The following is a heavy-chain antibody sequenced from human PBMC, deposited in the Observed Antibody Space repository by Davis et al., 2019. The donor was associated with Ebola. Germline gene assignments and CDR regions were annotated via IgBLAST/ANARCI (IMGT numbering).Heavy chain of an antibody. D-gene: IGHD1-26*01. V-gene: IGHV3-23*01. J-gene: IGHJ6*04. Sequence: GGSLRLSCADSLITFSSYAMTWVRQAPGKGLEWVSAISGSGGTTYYAGSVKGRFTVSRDNSKKTMYLQMNSLRAEDTAVYYCARDWEYTTTFEWGLARRGYYGMDVWGKGTTVTVSS. CDR3: ARDWEYTTTFEWGLARRGYYGMDV. CDR2: ISGSGGTT. CDR1: LITFSSYA.